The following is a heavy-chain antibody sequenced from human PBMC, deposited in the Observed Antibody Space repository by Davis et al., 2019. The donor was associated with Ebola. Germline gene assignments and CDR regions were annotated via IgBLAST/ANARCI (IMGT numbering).Heavy chain of an antibody. V-gene: IGHV4-39*01. CDR3: ARPRYSSSWNYFDY. J-gene: IGHJ4*02. CDR1: GGSISSSSYY. D-gene: IGHD6-13*01. Sequence: SETLSLTCTVSGGSISSSSYYWGWIRQPPGKGLEWIGSIYYSGSTYYNPSLKSRVTISVDTSKNQFSLKLSSVTAADTAVYYCARPRYSSSWNYFDYWGQGTLVTVFS. CDR2: IYYSGST.